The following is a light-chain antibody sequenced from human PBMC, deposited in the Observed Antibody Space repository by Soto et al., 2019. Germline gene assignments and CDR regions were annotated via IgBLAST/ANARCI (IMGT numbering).Light chain of an antibody. CDR1: SSDVGGYNY. CDR2: DVS. V-gene: IGLV2-11*01. CDR3: CSYAGRYTYV. J-gene: IGLJ1*01. Sequence: QSALTQPRSVSGSPGQSVTISCTGTSSDVGGYNYVSWYQHHPGKAPKLMLYDVSKRPSGVPDRFSGSKSGKTASLTICGLQAEDEADYYCCSYAGRYTYVFGTGTKLTVL.